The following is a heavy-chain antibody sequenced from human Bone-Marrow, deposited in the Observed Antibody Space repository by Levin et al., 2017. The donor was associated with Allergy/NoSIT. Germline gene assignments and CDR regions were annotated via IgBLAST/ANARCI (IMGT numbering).Heavy chain of an antibody. Sequence: LVASVKVSCKASGYTFTGYYIHWVRQAPGQGLQWMAGIDPRDGGTKSEQRFQGRIALTRDTSTNTAYMELTSLTSDDNAVYFCARDLRTYLPVFVYWGQGTLVAVSS. CDR2: IDPRDGGT. D-gene: IGHD1-26*01. V-gene: IGHV1-2*03. CDR1: GYTFTGYY. CDR3: ARDLRTYLPVFVY. J-gene: IGHJ4*02.